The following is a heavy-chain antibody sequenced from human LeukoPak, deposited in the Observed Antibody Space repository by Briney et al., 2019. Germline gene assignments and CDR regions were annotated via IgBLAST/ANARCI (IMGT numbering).Heavy chain of an antibody. CDR1: GYTFIGYY. D-gene: IGHD2-15*01. V-gene: IGHV1-2*02. Sequence: VASVKVSCKASGYTFIGYYMHWVRQAPGQGLEWMGWINPNSGGTNYAQKFRGRVTMTRDTSISTAYMELSRLRSDDTAVYYCARDPYCSGGSCPLNWFDPWGQGTLVTVSS. CDR2: INPNSGGT. J-gene: IGHJ5*02. CDR3: ARDPYCSGGSCPLNWFDP.